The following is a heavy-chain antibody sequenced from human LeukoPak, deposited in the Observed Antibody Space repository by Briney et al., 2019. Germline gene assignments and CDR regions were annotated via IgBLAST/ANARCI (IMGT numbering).Heavy chain of an antibody. Sequence: SETLSLTCTVSGGSISSDTHFWGWIRQPPGKGLEWIGSINYSGTTYYNLSLRSRVTISVDTSKNQFSLKLSSVTAADTAAYYCASTFRLLDAFYTWGQGTMVTASS. CDR1: GGSISSDTHF. V-gene: IGHV4-39*01. J-gene: IGHJ3*02. CDR2: INYSGTT. CDR3: ASTFRLLDAFYT. D-gene: IGHD2/OR15-2a*01.